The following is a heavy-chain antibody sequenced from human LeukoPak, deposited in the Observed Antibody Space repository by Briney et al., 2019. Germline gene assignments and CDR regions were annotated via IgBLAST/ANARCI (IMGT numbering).Heavy chain of an antibody. V-gene: IGHV3-23*01. Sequence: GGSLRLSCTASGFAFSVYAMSWLRQPPGKGLEWVSTINANSGTSSYAASVRGRFTISRDNSKNTLYLQLNTLRADDTATYYCAKPISGGLAVTADWFHPWGQGTLVVVSS. J-gene: IGHJ5*01. CDR2: INANSGTS. CDR3: AKPISGGLAVTADWFHP. D-gene: IGHD6-19*01. CDR1: GFAFSVYA.